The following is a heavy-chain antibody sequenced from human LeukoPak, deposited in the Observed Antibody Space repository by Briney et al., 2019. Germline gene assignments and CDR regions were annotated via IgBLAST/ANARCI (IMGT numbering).Heavy chain of an antibody. V-gene: IGHV4-59*01. J-gene: IGHJ5*02. CDR3: AGTAMVNNWFDP. Sequence: SETLSLTCTVSGGSISSYYWSWIRQPPGKGQEWIGYMHYSGSTKYNPSLKSRVTTSVDTSKNQFSLKLSSVTAADTAVYYCAGTAMVNNWFDPWGQGTLVTVSS. CDR1: GGSISSYY. CDR2: MHYSGST. D-gene: IGHD5-18*01.